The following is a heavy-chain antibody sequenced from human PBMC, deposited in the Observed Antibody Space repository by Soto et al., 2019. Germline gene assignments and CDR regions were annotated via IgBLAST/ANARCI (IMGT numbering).Heavy chain of an antibody. J-gene: IGHJ4*02. CDR1: GGSISSGGYY. CDR2: IYYSGST. CDR3: ARVELGYAFDY. Sequence: LSLTFTFSGGSISSGGYYWSWIRQHPGKGLEWIGYIYYSGSTYYNPSLKSRVTISVDTSKTQFSLRLSSVTAADTAVYYCARVELGYAFDYWGQGTLVSVSS. D-gene: IGHD1-7*01. V-gene: IGHV4-31*03.